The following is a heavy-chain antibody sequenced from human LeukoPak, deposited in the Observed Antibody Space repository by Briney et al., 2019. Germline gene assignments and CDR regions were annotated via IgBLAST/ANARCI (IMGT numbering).Heavy chain of an antibody. Sequence: PSETLSLTCTVSGGSINGDYRSWIRQTPGKGLEWIGYIHYSGRTSYNPSLKSRVTISVDTSKNQFSLRLASVTAADTAIYYCAKESVVVPADDWFGPWGQGTLVTVSS. CDR3: AKESVVVPADDWFGP. V-gene: IGHV4-59*01. D-gene: IGHD2-21*01. CDR2: IHYSGRT. CDR1: GGSINGDY. J-gene: IGHJ5*02.